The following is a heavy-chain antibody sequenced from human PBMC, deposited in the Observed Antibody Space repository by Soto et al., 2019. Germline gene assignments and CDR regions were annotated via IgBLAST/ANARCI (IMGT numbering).Heavy chain of an antibody. V-gene: IGHV3-21*01. D-gene: IGHD3-3*01. CDR1: GFTFSSYS. CDR3: ARDLYPLEWLVASTY. Sequence: EVQLVESGGGLVKPGGSLRLSCAASGFTFSSYSMNWVRQAPGKGLEWVSSISSSSSYIYYADSVKGRFTISRDNAKNSLYLQMNSLRPEDTAVYYCARDLYPLEWLVASTYWGQGTLVTVSS. CDR2: ISSSSSYI. J-gene: IGHJ4*02.